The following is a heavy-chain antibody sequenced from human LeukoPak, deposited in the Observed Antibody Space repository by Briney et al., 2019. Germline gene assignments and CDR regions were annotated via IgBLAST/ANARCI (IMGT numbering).Heavy chain of an antibody. Sequence: ASGKVSCKVSGYTLAELSMHWVRQAPGKGLEWLGGFDPEDGETIYAQKFQGRVTITEDTSTDTAYMELSSLRSEDTAVDYCATDRITIFGMFIQFAYWGQRTLVTVAS. CDR1: GYTLAELS. CDR2: FDPEDGET. D-gene: IGHD3-3*01. J-gene: IGHJ4*02. V-gene: IGHV1-24*01. CDR3: ATDRITIFGMFIQFAY.